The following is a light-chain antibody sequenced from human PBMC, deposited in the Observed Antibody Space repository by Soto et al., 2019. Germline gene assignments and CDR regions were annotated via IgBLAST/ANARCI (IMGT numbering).Light chain of an antibody. V-gene: IGKV1-8*01. J-gene: IGKJ3*01. CDR3: QQYNNWPPFP. Sequence: AMVMTQSPSSLSASPGDRGTITCRASQGISSYLAWYQQKPGKAPKLLIYAASTLQSGVPSRFSGSGSGTDFTLTISCLQSEDFAVYHCQQYNNWPPFPFGPGTKVDIK. CDR2: AAS. CDR1: QGISSY.